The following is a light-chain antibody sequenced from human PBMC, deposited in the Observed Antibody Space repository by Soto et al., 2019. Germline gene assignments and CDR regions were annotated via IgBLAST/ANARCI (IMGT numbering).Light chain of an antibody. Sequence: QSVLTQPASVSGSPGQSITISCTGTSSDIGSYDLVSWYQQHPGTATKLIIYEVTKRPSGVSTRFSGSKSGNTASLTISGLQAVDEADYYCCSFADFTYVFGTGTKVTVL. V-gene: IGLV2-23*02. CDR1: SSDIGSYDL. CDR2: EVT. J-gene: IGLJ1*01. CDR3: CSFADFTYV.